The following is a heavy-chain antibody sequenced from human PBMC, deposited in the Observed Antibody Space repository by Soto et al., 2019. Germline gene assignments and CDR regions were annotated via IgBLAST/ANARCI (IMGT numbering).Heavy chain of an antibody. J-gene: IGHJ6*02. Sequence: GGSLRLSCAASGFSFSRYSINWVRQAPGKGLEWVSYISSSGTYKYYADSVKGRFTISRDNTNNSLHLQIHSLRVDDTAIYYCARAVDPALGNYAMDIWGQGTTVTVSS. V-gene: IGHV3-21*01. CDR2: ISSSGTYK. CDR3: ARAVDPALGNYAMDI. D-gene: IGHD5-18*01. CDR1: GFSFSRYS.